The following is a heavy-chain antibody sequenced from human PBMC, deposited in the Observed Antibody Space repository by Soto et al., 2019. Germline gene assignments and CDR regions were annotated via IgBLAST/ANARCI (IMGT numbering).Heavy chain of an antibody. CDR3: ARAYSGRLPRRADYYYAMDV. J-gene: IGHJ6*02. V-gene: IGHV3-13*05. CDR1: GFTLSAYD. Sequence: GSLRLSCAASGFTLSAYDMHWVRQAEGKGLEWVSALGAADDPYYLVSVKGRFTISRENAKNPLYLQMNNLRAGDTAVYYCARAYSGRLPRRADYYYAMDVWGQGTTVTVSS. CDR2: LGAADDP. D-gene: IGHD2-15*01.